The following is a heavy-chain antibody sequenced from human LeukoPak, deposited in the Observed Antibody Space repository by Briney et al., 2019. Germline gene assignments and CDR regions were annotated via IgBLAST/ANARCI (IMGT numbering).Heavy chain of an antibody. CDR2: ITYGGDAT. V-gene: IGHV3-23*01. CDR3: ATDPTGFDY. CDR1: GITFSRYW. D-gene: IGHD3-10*01. J-gene: IGHJ4*02. Sequence: GGSLRLSCAASGITFSRYWMHWVRQAPGKGLEWVSAITYGGDATYYADSVKGRFTISRDNSKNTLFLQMNSLRAEDTAVYYCATDPTGFDYWGQGTLVTVSS.